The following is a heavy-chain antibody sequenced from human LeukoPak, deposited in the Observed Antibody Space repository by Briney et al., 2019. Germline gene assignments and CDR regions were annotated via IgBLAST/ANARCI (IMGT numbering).Heavy chain of an antibody. CDR2: VYYTGST. CDR1: GGSVSNYY. J-gene: IGHJ4*02. Sequence: ETLSLTCSVSGGSVSNYYWSWIRQPPGKGLEWIGYVYYTGSTNYNPSLKSRVTMFEDKSKNQFSLRLYSVTVADTAVYYCARHFAYSSSSYFDYWGQGSLVTVSS. V-gene: IGHV4-59*08. D-gene: IGHD6-6*01. CDR3: ARHFAYSSSSYFDY.